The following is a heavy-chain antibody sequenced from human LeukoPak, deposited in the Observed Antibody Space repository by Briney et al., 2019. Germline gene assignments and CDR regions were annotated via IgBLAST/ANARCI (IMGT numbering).Heavy chain of an antibody. Sequence: GGSLRLSCAASGFTVSSNYMSWLRQAPGKGLEWVSVIYSGGSTYYADSVKGRFTISRDNSKNTLYLQMNSLRAEDTAVYYCARDSTDDSSGYYYDYWGQGTLVTVSS. J-gene: IGHJ4*02. CDR1: GFTVSSNY. V-gene: IGHV3-66*01. CDR3: ARDSTDDSSGYYYDY. D-gene: IGHD3-22*01. CDR2: IYSGGST.